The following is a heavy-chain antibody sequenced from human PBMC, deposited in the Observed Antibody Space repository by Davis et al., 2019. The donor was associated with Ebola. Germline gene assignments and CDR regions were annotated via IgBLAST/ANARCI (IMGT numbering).Heavy chain of an antibody. J-gene: IGHJ5*02. CDR1: GYTFTNYA. Sequence: ASVKVSCKASGYTFTNYAMNWVRQAPGQGLEWMGWINTETGNPTYAQAFPGRFVFSLDTSVSTAYLQISSLKAEDTAVYYCARGVTMVRGALYNWFDPWGQGTLVTVSS. CDR2: INTETGNP. CDR3: ARGVTMVRGALYNWFDP. D-gene: IGHD3-10*01. V-gene: IGHV7-4-1*02.